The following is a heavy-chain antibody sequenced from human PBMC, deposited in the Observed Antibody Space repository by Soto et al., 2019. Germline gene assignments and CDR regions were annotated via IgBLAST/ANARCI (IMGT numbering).Heavy chain of an antibody. J-gene: IGHJ5*02. CDR1: GGSINNNY. CDR2: IFYSGSS. Sequence: SETLSLTCTVSGGSINNNYWSWLRQPPGKGLEWIGYIFYSGSSNYNPSLKSRVTMSVDTSKNQFSLKLNSVSAADTAVYYCATSRGGDGYPNYFDPWGQGTLVTVSS. CDR3: ATSRGGDGYPNYFDP. D-gene: IGHD5-18*01. V-gene: IGHV4-59*08.